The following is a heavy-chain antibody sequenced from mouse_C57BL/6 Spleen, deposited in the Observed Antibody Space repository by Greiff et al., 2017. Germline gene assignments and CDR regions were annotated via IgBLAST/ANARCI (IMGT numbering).Heavy chain of an antibody. CDR3: ARGGYYYGSSYEYYYAMDY. J-gene: IGHJ4*01. D-gene: IGHD1-1*01. V-gene: IGHV5-12*01. Sequence: EVQLVESGGGLVQPGGSLKLSCAASGFTFSDYYMYWVRQTPEKRLEWVAYISNGGGSTYYPDTVKGRFTISRDNAKNTLYLQMSRLKSEDTAMYYCARGGYYYGSSYEYYYAMDYWGQGTSVTVSS. CDR1: GFTFSDYY. CDR2: ISNGGGST.